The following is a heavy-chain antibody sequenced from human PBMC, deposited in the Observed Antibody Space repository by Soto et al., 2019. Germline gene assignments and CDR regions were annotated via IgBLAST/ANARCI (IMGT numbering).Heavy chain of an antibody. D-gene: IGHD5-12*01. V-gene: IGHV3-66*01. Sequence: EVQLVESGGGLVEPGGSLRLSCAASGITLSNAWMNWVRQAPGKGLEWVSVIYSGGSTYYADSVKGRFTISRDNSKNTLYLQMNSLRAEDTAVYYCAREDGYNSYWGQGTLVTVSS. J-gene: IGHJ4*02. CDR3: AREDGYNSY. CDR1: GITLSNAW. CDR2: IYSGGST.